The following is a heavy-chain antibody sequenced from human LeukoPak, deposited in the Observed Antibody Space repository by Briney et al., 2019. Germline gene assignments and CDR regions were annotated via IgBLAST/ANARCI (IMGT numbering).Heavy chain of an antibody. CDR2: ISAIDSAT. V-gene: IGHV3-48*03. CDR1: GFTFSNYE. J-gene: IGHJ5*02. CDR3: ARGRASSNWPHWFDP. D-gene: IGHD6-13*01. Sequence: PGGSLRLSCAASGFTFSNYEMNWVRQALGKGLEWVSYISAIDSATYYADYVKGRFTISRDNAKNSLYMQMNSLRVEETAVYHCARGRASSNWPHWFDPWGQGTLVSVSS.